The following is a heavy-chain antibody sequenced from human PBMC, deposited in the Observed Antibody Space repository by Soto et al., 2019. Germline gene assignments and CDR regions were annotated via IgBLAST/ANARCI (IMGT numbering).Heavy chain of an antibody. CDR2: IDPSDSYT. CDR1: GYSFTNYW. V-gene: IGHV5-10-1*03. CDR3: ARCTSTSCPFDY. D-gene: IGHD2-2*01. J-gene: IGHJ4*02. Sequence: EVQLVQSGAEVKKPGESLGISCKGSGYSFTNYWIIWVRQMPGKGLEWMGRIDPSDSYTNYSPSFQGHVTFSADKSISTAHLQWSSLKASDTAMYYCARCTSTSCPFDYWGQGTLVTVSS.